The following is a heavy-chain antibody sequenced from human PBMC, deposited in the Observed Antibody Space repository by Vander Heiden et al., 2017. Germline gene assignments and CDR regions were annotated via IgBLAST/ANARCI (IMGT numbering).Heavy chain of an antibody. CDR3: ARGNWGRSGYAAWFDP. J-gene: IGHJ5*02. Sequence: QLQLQESGSGLVKPSEPLSLTCTVSGGSISSSSYYWGWIRQPPGKGLEWIGSIYYRGSTYYNPSLKCRVTISVDTSKNQFSLKLSSLTPADTAVYYCARGNWGRSGYAAWFDPWVQGPLV. CDR1: GGSISSSSYY. V-gene: IGHV4-39*01. D-gene: IGHD7-27*01. CDR2: IYYRGST.